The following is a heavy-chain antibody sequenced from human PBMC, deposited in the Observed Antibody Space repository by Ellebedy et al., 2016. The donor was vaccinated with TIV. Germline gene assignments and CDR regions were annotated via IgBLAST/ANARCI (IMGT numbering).Heavy chain of an antibody. V-gene: IGHV3-13*01. J-gene: IGHJ4*02. CDR2: IGTAGDT. D-gene: IGHD6-13*01. CDR1: GFTFSSYD. CDR3: ARAAFGLSSSSWSGRLI. Sequence: PGGSLRLSCAASGFTFSSYDMHWVRQATGKGLEWVSAIGTAGDTYYPGPVKGRFTISRENAKNSLYLQMNSLRAEDTAVYYCARAAFGLSSSSWSGRLIWGQGTLVTVSS.